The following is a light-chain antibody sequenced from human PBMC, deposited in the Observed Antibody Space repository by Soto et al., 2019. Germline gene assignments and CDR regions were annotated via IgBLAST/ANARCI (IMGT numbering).Light chain of an antibody. CDR2: EGS. V-gene: IGLV2-23*01. CDR1: SSDGGSYNL. Sequence: QSVLTQPASVSWSPGQSITSSCTGTSSDGGSYNLVSWYQQHPGKAPKLMIYEGSKRPSGVSNRFSGSKSGNTASLTISGLQAEDEADYYCCSYAGSSTYGFGTGTKVTLL. J-gene: IGLJ1*01. CDR3: CSYAGSSTYG.